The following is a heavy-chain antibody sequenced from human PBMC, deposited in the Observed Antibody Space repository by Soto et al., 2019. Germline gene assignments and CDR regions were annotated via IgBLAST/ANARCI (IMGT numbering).Heavy chain of an antibody. V-gene: IGHV3-23*01. J-gene: IGHJ4*02. Sequence: EVQLLESGGGLVQPGGSLRLSCAASGFTFSEYAMSWVRQAPGKGLEWVSSISSSGGTTSYTDTVKGRFTNSRDNSKKPVVPPMNGLRAEDTAIYYCTKEPKKSISHDYWGLGTLVTVSP. D-gene: IGHD2-21*01. CDR2: ISSSGGTT. CDR3: TKEPKKSISHDY. CDR1: GFTFSEYA.